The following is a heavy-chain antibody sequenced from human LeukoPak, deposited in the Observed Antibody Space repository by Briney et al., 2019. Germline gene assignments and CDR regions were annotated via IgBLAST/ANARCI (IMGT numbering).Heavy chain of an antibody. Sequence: GGSLRLSCAVSGITLSNYGMSWVRQAPGKGLEWVAGISGSGGGTVYADSVKGRFTISRDNTKNTLYLHMNSLRAEDTAVYFCAKRGVVIRVILVGFHKEAYYFDSWGQGALVTVSS. CDR3: AKRGVVIRVILVGFHKEAYYFDS. CDR1: GITLSNYG. D-gene: IGHD3-22*01. V-gene: IGHV3-23*01. J-gene: IGHJ4*02. CDR2: ISGSGGGT.